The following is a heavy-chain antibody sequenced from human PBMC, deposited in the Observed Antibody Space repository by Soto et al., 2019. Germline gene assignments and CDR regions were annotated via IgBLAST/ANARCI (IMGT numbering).Heavy chain of an antibody. Sequence: QVQLQESGPGLVKPSETLSLTCTVSGGSVSSGSYYWSWIRQPPGKGLEWIGYIYYSGSTNYNPSLKSRVTISVDTSKIQFSLKLSSVTAADTAVYYCAIYEGPYGMDVWGQGTTVTVSS. D-gene: IGHD5-12*01. CDR2: IYYSGST. CDR3: AIYEGPYGMDV. V-gene: IGHV4-61*01. CDR1: GGSVSSGSYY. J-gene: IGHJ6*02.